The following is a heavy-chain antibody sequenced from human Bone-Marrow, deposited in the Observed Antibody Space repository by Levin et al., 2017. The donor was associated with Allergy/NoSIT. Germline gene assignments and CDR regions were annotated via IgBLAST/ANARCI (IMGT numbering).Heavy chain of an antibody. V-gene: IGHV4-61*01. CDR1: GGSVSSGSYS. D-gene: IGHD6-19*01. J-gene: IGHJ6*02. CDR3: AGAVADPYYFYYDLDV. CDR2: IYYNGST. Sequence: PSETLSLTCTVSGGSVSSGSYSWSWIRQPPGKGLEWIGYIYYNGSTNYNPSLMSRVTMSIDTSKNQFSLKLSSVTAADTAVYYCAGAVADPYYFYYDLDVWGQGTTVTVSS.